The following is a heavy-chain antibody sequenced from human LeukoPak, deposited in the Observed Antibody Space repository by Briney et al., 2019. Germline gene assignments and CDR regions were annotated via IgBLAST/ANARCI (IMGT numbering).Heavy chain of an antibody. CDR1: GGSISSGGYY. CDR2: ISSSGTT. D-gene: IGHD5-12*01. CDR3: AGVGNGGYGGFDY. V-gene: IGHV4-30-4*08. Sequence: PSQTLSLTCTVSGGSISSGGYYWSWIRQHPGKGLEWIGYISSSGTTYYNPSLRSRITISVDSSKSQFSLNLSSVTASDTAVYYCAGVGNGGYGGFDYWGQGTLVTVSS. J-gene: IGHJ4*02.